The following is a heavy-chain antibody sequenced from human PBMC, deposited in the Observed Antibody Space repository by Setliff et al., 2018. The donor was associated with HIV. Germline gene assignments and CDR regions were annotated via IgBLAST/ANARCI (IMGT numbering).Heavy chain of an antibody. CDR1: GYTFTSYG. CDR2: ISAYNGNT. J-gene: IGHJ4*02. V-gene: IGHV1-18*01. Sequence: ASVKVSCKASGYTFTSYGISWVRQAPGQGLEWMGWISAYNGNTNYAQKLQGGVTMTTDTSTSTAYMELRSLRSDDTAVYYCARGLDYYDSSGYLDYWGQGTLVTVSS. D-gene: IGHD3-22*01. CDR3: ARGLDYYDSSGYLDY.